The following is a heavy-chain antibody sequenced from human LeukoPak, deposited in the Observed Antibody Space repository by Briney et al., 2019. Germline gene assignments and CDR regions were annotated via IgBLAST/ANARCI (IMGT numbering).Heavy chain of an antibody. Sequence: GGSLRLSCAASGFTFSSYAMSWVRQAPGKGLEWVSAISGSGGSTYYADSVRGRFTISRDNSKNTLYLQMNSLRAEDTAVYYCAKDEGLRYFDWLLPFDYWGQGTLVTVSS. CDR2: ISGSGGST. CDR3: AKDEGLRYFDWLLPFDY. CDR1: GFTFSSYA. J-gene: IGHJ4*02. D-gene: IGHD3-9*01. V-gene: IGHV3-23*01.